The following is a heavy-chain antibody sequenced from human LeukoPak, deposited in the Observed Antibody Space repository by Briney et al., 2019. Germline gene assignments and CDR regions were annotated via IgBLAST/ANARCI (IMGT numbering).Heavy chain of an antibody. CDR3: ARDQDDFWSGYPDY. V-gene: IGHV3-21*01. CDR2: ISSSSSYI. Sequence: GGSLRLSCAASGFTFSSYSMNWVRQAPGKGLEWVSSISSSSSYIYYADSVKGRFTISRDNAKNSLYLQMNSLRAEDTAVYYCARDQDDFWSGYPDYWGQGTLVTVSS. CDR1: GFTFSSYS. J-gene: IGHJ4*02. D-gene: IGHD3-3*01.